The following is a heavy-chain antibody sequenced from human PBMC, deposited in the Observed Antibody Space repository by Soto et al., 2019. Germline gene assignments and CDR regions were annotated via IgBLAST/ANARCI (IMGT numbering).Heavy chain of an antibody. CDR2: ISGSGGST. CDR1: GFTFSSYA. Sequence: GGSLRLSCAASGFTFSSYAMSWVRQAPGKGLEWVSAISGSGGSTYYADSVKGRFTISRDNSKNTLYLQMNSLRAEDTAVYYCAKGVPPNDFWSGLRSYYYYYYMDVWGKGTTVTVSS. V-gene: IGHV3-23*01. J-gene: IGHJ6*03. CDR3: AKGVPPNDFWSGLRSYYYYYYMDV. D-gene: IGHD3-3*01.